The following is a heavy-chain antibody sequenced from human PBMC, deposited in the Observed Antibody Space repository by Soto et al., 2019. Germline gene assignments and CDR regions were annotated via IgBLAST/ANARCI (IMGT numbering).Heavy chain of an antibody. J-gene: IGHJ4*02. Sequence: EVQLLESGGGLVQPGGSLRLSCAASGFTFSSYAMSWVRQAPGKGLEWVSAISGSGGSTYYADSVKGRFTISRDNSKNTLYLPMNSLRAEDTAVYYCAKPPPGVVVPAAIPFDYWGQGTLVTVSS. V-gene: IGHV3-23*01. CDR2: ISGSGGST. CDR1: GFTFSSYA. D-gene: IGHD2-2*02. CDR3: AKPPPGVVVPAAIPFDY.